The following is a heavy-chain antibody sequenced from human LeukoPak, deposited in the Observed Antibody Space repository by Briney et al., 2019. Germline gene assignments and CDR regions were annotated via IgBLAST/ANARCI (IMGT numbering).Heavy chain of an antibody. CDR2: ISSSGRTI. CDR1: GFTFSSYE. V-gene: IGHV3-48*03. CDR3: ARAIYDSSGYFDY. Sequence: GGSLRLSCAASGFTFSSYEMNWVRQAPGKGLEWVSYISSSGRTIYYADSVKGRFTISRDNAKNSLYLQMNSLRAEDTAVYYCARAIYDSSGYFDYWGQGTLVTVSS. D-gene: IGHD3-22*01. J-gene: IGHJ4*02.